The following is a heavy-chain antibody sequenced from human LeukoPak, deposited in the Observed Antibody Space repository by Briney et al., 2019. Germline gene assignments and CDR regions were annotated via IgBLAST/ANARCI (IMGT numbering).Heavy chain of an antibody. CDR2: IIPIFGTA. D-gene: IGHD4-17*01. CDR1: GYTFTGYY. CDR3: ARTDYGDYNPFDY. Sequence: GASVTVSCKASGYTFTGYYMHWVRQAPGQGLEWMGGIIPIFGTANYAQKFQGRVTITADESTSTAYMELSSLRSEDTAVYYCARTDYGDYNPFDYWGQGTLVTVSS. J-gene: IGHJ4*02. V-gene: IGHV1-69*13.